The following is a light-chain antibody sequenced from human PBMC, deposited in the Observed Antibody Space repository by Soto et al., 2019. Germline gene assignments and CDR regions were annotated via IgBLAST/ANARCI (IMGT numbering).Light chain of an antibody. CDR2: GAS. V-gene: IGKV3-15*01. CDR1: QSVSGN. CDR3: HQYYNWPPQT. J-gene: IGKJ1*01. Sequence: EIVMTQSPATLSVSPGARATLSCRASQSVSGNLAWYQQKPGQAPRLLIYGASTRAPGIPARFSGSGSGTEFTPAISSCASADFAVYYCHQYYNWPPQTFGRGLMVEIK.